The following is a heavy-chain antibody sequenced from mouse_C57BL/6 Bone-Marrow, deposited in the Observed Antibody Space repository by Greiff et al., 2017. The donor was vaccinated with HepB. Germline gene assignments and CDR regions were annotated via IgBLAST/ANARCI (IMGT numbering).Heavy chain of an antibody. CDR1: GYTFTSYW. V-gene: IGHV1-55*01. Sequence: LQPGAELVKPGASVKMSCKASGYTFTSYWITWVKQRPGQGLEWIGDIYPGSGSTNYNEKFKSKATLTADTSSSTAYMQLSSLTSEDSAVYYCARLYYSNSYYAMDYWGQGTSVTVSS. CDR3: ARLYYSNSYYAMDY. J-gene: IGHJ4*01. CDR2: IYPGSGST. D-gene: IGHD2-5*01.